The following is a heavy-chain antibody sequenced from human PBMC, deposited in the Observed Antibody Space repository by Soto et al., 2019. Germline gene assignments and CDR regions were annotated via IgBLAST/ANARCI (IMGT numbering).Heavy chain of an antibody. CDR2: INPSDGTT. D-gene: IGHD5-18*01. CDR3: AREPQDTAMTLGGY. V-gene: IGHV1-46*01. Sequence: QVQLVQSGAEVKKPGASVKVSCKASEYTFTNYYMHWVRQAPGHGLEWMGMINPSDGTTSYAQKFRARVTMTRDTSSSTVYMEVSSLRSDDTAVYYCAREPQDTAMTLGGYWGQGTLVTVSS. J-gene: IGHJ4*02. CDR1: EYTFTNYY.